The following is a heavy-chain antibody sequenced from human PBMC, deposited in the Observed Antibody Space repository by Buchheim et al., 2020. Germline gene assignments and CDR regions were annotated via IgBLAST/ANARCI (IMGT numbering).Heavy chain of an antibody. CDR2: IYYSGST. CDR1: GGSISSVGYY. CDR3: ARDRGSTVAGRPRWWFDP. Sequence: QVQLQESGPGLVKPSQTLSLTCTVSGGSISSVGYYWSWIRQHPGKGLEWIGYIYYSGSTYYNPSLKSRVTISVDPSKHQFSLKLSSVTAADTAVYYCARDRGSTVAGRPRWWFDPWGQGTL. V-gene: IGHV4-31*03. J-gene: IGHJ5*02. D-gene: IGHD6-19*01.